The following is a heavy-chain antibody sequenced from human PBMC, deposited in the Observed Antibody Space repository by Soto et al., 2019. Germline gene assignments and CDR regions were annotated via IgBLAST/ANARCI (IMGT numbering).Heavy chain of an antibody. CDR1: GGSISSYY. D-gene: IGHD4-17*01. V-gene: IGHV4-59*08. CDR3: ARRYGPGFDY. CDR2: LYYSGRT. J-gene: IGHJ4*02. Sequence: QVQLQESGPGLVKPSETLSLTCTVSGGSISSYYWSWIRQPPGKGLEWIGYLYYSGRTNYNPSSKSRVTISVDTSPNQFSLKLSSVTAADTAVYYCARRYGPGFDYWGQGTLVTVSS.